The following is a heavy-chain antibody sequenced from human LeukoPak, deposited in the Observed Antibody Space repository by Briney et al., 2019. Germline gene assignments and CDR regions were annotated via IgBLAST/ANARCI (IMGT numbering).Heavy chain of an antibody. V-gene: IGHV4-61*02. CDR2: IYTSGST. Sequence: PSETLSLTCTVSGGSISSGSYYWTWIRQPAGKGLEWIGRIYTSGSTNYNPSLKSRVTMSVDTSKNQFSLKLSSVTAADTAVYYCARGKSVQYGSGSYYNVWGQGTLVTVSS. CDR3: ARGKSVQYGSGSYYNV. D-gene: IGHD3-10*01. CDR1: GGSISSGSYY. J-gene: IGHJ4*02.